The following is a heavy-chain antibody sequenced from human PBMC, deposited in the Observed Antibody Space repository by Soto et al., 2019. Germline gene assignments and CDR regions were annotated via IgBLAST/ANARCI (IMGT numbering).Heavy chain of an antibody. D-gene: IGHD2-21*02. CDR3: ARVMCGDCSSYYYYSMEV. Sequence: EVQLVESGGGLVKPGGSLRLSCAASGFTFGTFTMSWVRQAPGKGLEWVSSIGTTSTYIYYADSVRGRFTISRDNAKNSLYLQMNSLRAEDTAVYFCARVMCGDCSSYYYYSMEVWGQGTTVTVSS. CDR1: GFTFGTFT. J-gene: IGHJ6*02. V-gene: IGHV3-21*01. CDR2: IGTTSTYI.